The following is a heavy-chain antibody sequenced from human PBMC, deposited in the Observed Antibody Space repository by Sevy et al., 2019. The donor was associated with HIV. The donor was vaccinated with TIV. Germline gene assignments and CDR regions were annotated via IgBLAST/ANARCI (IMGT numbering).Heavy chain of an antibody. J-gene: IGHJ4*02. Sequence: GGSLRLSCAASGFTFSSYAMNWVRQAPGKGLEWVSSINAISSNIYYADSVKGSFTISRDNAENSLYLQMNSVRADDTAVYYCARDLFSGGNAVYGYWGQGTLVTVSS. D-gene: IGHD2-15*01. CDR1: GFTFSSYA. CDR2: INAISSNI. CDR3: ARDLFSGGNAVYGY. V-gene: IGHV3-21*01.